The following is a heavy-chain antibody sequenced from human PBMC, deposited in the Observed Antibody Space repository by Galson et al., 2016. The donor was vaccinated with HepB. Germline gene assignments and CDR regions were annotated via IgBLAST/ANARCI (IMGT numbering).Heavy chain of an antibody. CDR3: ARRFPRYDILTDDYYYYLDV. J-gene: IGHJ6*03. Sequence: SLRLSCAVSGFTFSSYWMSWVRQAPGKGLEWVANIKQDGNEKHYVDSVKGRFTISRDNANVSLHLEMNSLRAEDTAVYYCARRFPRYDILTDDYYYYLDVWGKGTTVTVSS. CDR2: IKQDGNEK. V-gene: IGHV3-7*03. D-gene: IGHD3-9*01. CDR1: GFTFSSYW.